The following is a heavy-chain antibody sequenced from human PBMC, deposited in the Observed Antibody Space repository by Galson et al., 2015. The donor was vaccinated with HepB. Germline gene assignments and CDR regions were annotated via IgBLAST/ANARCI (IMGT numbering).Heavy chain of an antibody. CDR1: GFTFSSYS. J-gene: IGHJ4*02. Sequence: SLRLSCAASGFTFSSYSMNWVRQAPGKGLEWVSYISSSSSTIYYADSVKGRFTISRDNAKNSLYLQMNSLRAEDTAVYYCARGCSSTSCYTFDYWGQGTLVTVSS. CDR3: ARGCSSTSCYTFDY. CDR2: ISSSSSTI. V-gene: IGHV3-48*01. D-gene: IGHD2-2*02.